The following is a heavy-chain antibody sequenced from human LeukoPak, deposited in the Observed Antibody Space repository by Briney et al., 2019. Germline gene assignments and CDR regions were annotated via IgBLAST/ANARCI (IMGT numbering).Heavy chain of an antibody. CDR1: GGSLSGHY. CDR3: ASGQYYDLWSGYYVD. V-gene: IGHV4-34*01. Sequence: SETLSLSCAVYGGSLSGHYWSWIRNPPVNGPYSIGEINHSGSTNYNPSLESRVTISVDTSKNHFSLKLSSVTAADTAVYYCASGQYYDLWSGYYVDWGQGTLVTVSA. CDR2: INHSGST. D-gene: IGHD3-3*01. J-gene: IGHJ4*02.